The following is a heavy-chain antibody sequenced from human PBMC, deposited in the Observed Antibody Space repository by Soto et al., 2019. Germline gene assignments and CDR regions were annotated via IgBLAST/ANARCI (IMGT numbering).Heavy chain of an antibody. CDR3: ARGGLAAAGITWFDP. CDR1: GYTLTELS. V-gene: IGHV1-24*01. Sequence: ASVKVSCKVSGYTLTELSMHWVRQAPGKGLEWMGGFDPEDGETIYAQKFQGRVTMTEDTSTDTAYMELSSLRSEDTAVYYCARGGLAAAGITWFDPWGQGTLVTVSS. D-gene: IGHD6-13*01. CDR2: FDPEDGET. J-gene: IGHJ5*02.